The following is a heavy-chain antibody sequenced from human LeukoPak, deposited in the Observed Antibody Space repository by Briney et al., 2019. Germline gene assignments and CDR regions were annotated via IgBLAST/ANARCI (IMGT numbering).Heavy chain of an antibody. D-gene: IGHD3-10*01. V-gene: IGHV3-7*03. CDR2: IKQDGSEK. CDR1: GFTFSSYW. Sequence: GGSLRLSCAASGFTFSSYWMSWVRQAPGKGLEWVATIKQDGSEKYYVDSVKGRFTISRDNAKNSLYLQMNSLRAEDMALYYCAKDMFTMVRGSMDVWGKGTTVTVSS. J-gene: IGHJ6*03. CDR3: AKDMFTMVRGSMDV.